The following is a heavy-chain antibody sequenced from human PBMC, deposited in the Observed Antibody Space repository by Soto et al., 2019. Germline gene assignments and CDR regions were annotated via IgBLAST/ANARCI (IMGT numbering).Heavy chain of an antibody. CDR1: GYTFTGYY. CDR2: INPNSGGT. CDR3: ARGPSTVMPNAFDI. D-gene: IGHD4-17*01. V-gene: IGHV1-2*04. Sequence: GASVKVSCKASGYTFTGYYMHWVRQAPGQGLEWMGWINPNSGGTNYAQKFQGWVTMTRDTSISTAYMELSRLRSDDTAVYYCARGPSTVMPNAFDIWGQGTMVTVSS. J-gene: IGHJ3*02.